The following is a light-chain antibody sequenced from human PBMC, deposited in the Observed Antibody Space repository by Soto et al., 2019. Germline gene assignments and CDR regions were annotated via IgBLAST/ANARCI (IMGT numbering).Light chain of an antibody. CDR1: QRITTY. V-gene: IGKV1-39*01. CDR2: TAA. Sequence: IQMTQSPSSLSASVGDRVTITCRASQRITTYLNWYQQKPGKAPKLLISTAATLQGGVPSRFSGSGSGTDFTHTITTLQPEDFATYFCQPSYSTPYTFGQGTKLEIK. CDR3: QPSYSTPYT. J-gene: IGKJ2*01.